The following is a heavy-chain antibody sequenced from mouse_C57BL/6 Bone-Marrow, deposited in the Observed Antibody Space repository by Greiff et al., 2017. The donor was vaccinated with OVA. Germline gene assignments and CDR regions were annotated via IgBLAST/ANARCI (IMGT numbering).Heavy chain of an antibody. D-gene: IGHD4-1*01. CDR2: INYDGSST. Sequence: DVMLVESAGGLVQPGSSMKLSCTASGFTFSDYYMAWVRQVPEKGLEWVANINYDGSSTYYLDSLKSRFIISRDNAKNILYLQMSSLKSEDTATYYCARGNWVCWYFDVWGTGTTVTVSS. CDR3: ARGNWVCWYFDV. CDR1: GFTFSDYY. V-gene: IGHV5-16*01. J-gene: IGHJ1*03.